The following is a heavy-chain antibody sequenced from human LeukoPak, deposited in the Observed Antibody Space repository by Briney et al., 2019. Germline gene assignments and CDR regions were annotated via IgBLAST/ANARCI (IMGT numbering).Heavy chain of an antibody. CDR3: AREGRDIVVVPAAPYYYYYMDV. J-gene: IGHJ6*03. V-gene: IGHV4-4*07. Sequence: SETLSLTCTVSGGSISSYYWSWIRQPAGKGLEWIGRIYTSGSTNYNPSLKSRVTMSVDTSKNQFSPKLSSVTAADTAVYYCAREGRDIVVVPAAPYYYYYMDVWGKGTTVAVSS. CDR1: GGSISSYY. CDR2: IYTSGST. D-gene: IGHD2-2*01.